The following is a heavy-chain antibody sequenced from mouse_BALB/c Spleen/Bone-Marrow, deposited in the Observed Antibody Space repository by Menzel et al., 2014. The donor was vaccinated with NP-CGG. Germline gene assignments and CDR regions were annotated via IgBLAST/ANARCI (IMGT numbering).Heavy chain of an antibody. V-gene: IGHV5-12*02. CDR1: GFTFSDYY. CDR3: ASPGTY. CDR2: ISNSGGSST. J-gene: IGHJ3*01. Sequence: DVKLVESGGGLVQPGGSLKLSCATSGFTFSDYYMYWVRQTPEKRLEWVAYISNSGGSSTYYPDTVKGRFTISRDNAKNTLYLQMSRLKSEDTAMYYCASPGTYWGQGALVTVSA. D-gene: IGHD4-1*01.